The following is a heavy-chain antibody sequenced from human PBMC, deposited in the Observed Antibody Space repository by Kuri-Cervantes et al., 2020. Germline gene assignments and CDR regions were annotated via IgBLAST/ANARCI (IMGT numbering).Heavy chain of an antibody. CDR1: GFTFSSYA. D-gene: IGHD1-26*01. V-gene: IGHV3-23*01. J-gene: IGHJ4*02. CDR2: ISGSGGST. CDR3: AKASYSGSYYFYY. Sequence: GESLKISCAASGFTFSSYAMSWVRQAPGKGLEWVSAISGSGGSTYYADSVKGRFTISRDNAKNSLYLQMNSLRAEDTALYYCAKASYSGSYYFYYWSQGTLVTVSS.